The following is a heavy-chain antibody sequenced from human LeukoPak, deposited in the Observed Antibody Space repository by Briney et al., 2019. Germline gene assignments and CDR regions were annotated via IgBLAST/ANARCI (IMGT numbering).Heavy chain of an antibody. D-gene: IGHD3-22*01. CDR3: AREPHYYDSSGCYTPYTDY. CDR2: ISSEGSKK. J-gene: IGHJ4*02. CDR1: GFTFSSFS. Sequence: QPGGSLRLSCAASGFTFSSFSIHWVRQALGKGLEWVAVISSEGSKKFYADSVKGRFTISRDNSKNTVYLQMNSLGTEDTAVYYCAREPHYYDSSGCYTPYTDYWGQGTLVTVSS. V-gene: IGHV3-30-3*01.